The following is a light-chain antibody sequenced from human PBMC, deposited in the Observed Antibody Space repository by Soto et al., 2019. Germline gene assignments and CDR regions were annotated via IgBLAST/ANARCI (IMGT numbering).Light chain of an antibody. J-gene: IGLJ1*01. CDR3: SSYTRQSTYV. Sequence: QSALTQPASVSGSPGQSITISCTGTSSDVGAYKYVSWFQQYPGKVPNLIIYEVNDRPSGVSNRFSASKSGNTASLTISGLQAEDEADYYCSSYTRQSTYVFGTGTKVTVL. V-gene: IGLV2-14*03. CDR1: SSDVGAYKY. CDR2: EVN.